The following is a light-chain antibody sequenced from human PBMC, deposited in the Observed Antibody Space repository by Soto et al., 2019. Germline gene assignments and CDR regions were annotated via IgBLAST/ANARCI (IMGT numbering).Light chain of an antibody. Sequence: DIQMTQSPSSLSASVGDRVTITYQASQDISNYLNWYQQKPGKAPKLLIYDASNLETGVPSRFSGSGSGTDFTFTISSLQPEDIATYYCQQYDNLPRSFGGGTKVEIK. CDR1: QDISNY. J-gene: IGKJ4*01. V-gene: IGKV1-33*01. CDR3: QQYDNLPRS. CDR2: DAS.